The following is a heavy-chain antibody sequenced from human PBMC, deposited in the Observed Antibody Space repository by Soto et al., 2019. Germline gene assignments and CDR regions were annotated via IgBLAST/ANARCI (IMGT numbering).Heavy chain of an antibody. D-gene: IGHD2-2*02. Sequence: ASVKVSCKASGGTFSSYAISWVRQAPGQGLEWMGGIIPIFGTANYAQKFQGRVTITADESASTAYMELSSLRSEDTAVYYCASGIGYCSSTSCYTGLFDYWGQGTLVTVSS. V-gene: IGHV1-69*13. CDR1: GGTFSSYA. J-gene: IGHJ4*02. CDR3: ASGIGYCSSTSCYTGLFDY. CDR2: IIPIFGTA.